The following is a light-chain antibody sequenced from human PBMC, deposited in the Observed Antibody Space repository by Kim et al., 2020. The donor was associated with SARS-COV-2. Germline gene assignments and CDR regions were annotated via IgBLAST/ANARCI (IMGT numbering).Light chain of an antibody. J-gene: IGKJ3*01. CDR3: KHYDDRPPFT. CDR2: DAS. Sequence: DIQLTQSPSSLSASIGDRVTITCQASQDISTHLNWYQQKPGKAPELLISDASTLEYGVPSRFSGSGSGTDFTFTISRLQPEDIASYYCKHYDDRPPFTFGPGTKVDIK. CDR1: QDISTH. V-gene: IGKV1-33*01.